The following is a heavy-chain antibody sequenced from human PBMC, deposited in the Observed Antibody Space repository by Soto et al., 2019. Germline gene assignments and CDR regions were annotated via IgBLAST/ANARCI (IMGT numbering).Heavy chain of an antibody. V-gene: IGHV5-51*01. CDR3: ARSKSQSYYYYGMDV. CDR2: IYPGDSDT. J-gene: IGHJ6*02. Sequence: LKISCKGSGYSFTSYWIGWVRQMPGKGLEWMGIIYPGDSDTRYSPSFQGQVTISADKSISTAYLQWSSLKASDTAMYYCARSKSQSYYYYGMDVWGQGTTVTVSS. CDR1: GYSFTSYW.